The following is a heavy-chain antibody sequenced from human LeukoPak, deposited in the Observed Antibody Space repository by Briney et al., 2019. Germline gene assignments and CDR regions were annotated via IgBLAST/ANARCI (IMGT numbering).Heavy chain of an antibody. CDR1: GDPITNNH. CDR2: ISYTGNT. Sequence: SETLSLTCTVSGDPITNNHWSWIRQPPGKGLEWLGHISYTGNTNYNPSLKSRLTISVDTSKNHFSLTLTSVTAADTALYYCARHIFPDGSPFDSWGQGSLVTVSS. V-gene: IGHV4-59*08. D-gene: IGHD3-10*01. CDR3: ARHIFPDGSPFDS. J-gene: IGHJ4*02.